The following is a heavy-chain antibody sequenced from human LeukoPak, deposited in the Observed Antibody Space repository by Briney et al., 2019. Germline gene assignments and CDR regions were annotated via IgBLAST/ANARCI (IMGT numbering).Heavy chain of an antibody. CDR1: RDSVSSNSAA. D-gene: IGHD7-27*01. CDR3: ARDKLGILDYYYYGIDV. Sequence: SQTLPLTCAICRDSVSSNSAAWNWIRQSPSRGLEGLGRKYWRCKWHNDYAVSVKSGITINPEKSKNQFSLQLNSVTPEDTAVYYCARDKLGILDYYYYGIDVWGQGTTVTVSS. CDR2: KYWRCKWHN. V-gene: IGHV6-1*01. J-gene: IGHJ6*02.